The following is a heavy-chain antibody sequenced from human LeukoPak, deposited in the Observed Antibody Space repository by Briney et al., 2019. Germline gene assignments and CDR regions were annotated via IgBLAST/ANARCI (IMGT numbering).Heavy chain of an antibody. Sequence: ASVKVSCKASGGTFSSYAISWVRQAPGQGLEWMGGIIPIFGTANYAQKFQGRVTITADKSTSTAYMELSSLRSEDTAVYYCARVMTTVTPWGYYYYMDVWGKGTTVTVSS. D-gene: IGHD4-17*01. CDR3: ARVMTTVTPWGYYYYMDV. J-gene: IGHJ6*03. CDR2: IIPIFGTA. CDR1: GGTFSSYA. V-gene: IGHV1-69*06.